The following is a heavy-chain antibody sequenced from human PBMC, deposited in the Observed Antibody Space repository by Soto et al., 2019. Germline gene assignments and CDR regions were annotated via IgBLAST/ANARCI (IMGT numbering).Heavy chain of an antibody. CDR1: GFTFSSYS. CDR2: ISSSSSTI. V-gene: IGHV3-48*02. J-gene: IGHJ4*02. D-gene: IGHD3-3*01. CDR3: ARSYYDFWSGYSGTFDY. Sequence: GGSLRLSCAASGFTFSSYSMNWVRQAPGKGLEWVSYISSSSSTIYYADSVKGRFTISRDNAKNSLYLQMNSLRDEDTAVYYCARSYYDFWSGYSGTFDYWGQGTLVTVSS.